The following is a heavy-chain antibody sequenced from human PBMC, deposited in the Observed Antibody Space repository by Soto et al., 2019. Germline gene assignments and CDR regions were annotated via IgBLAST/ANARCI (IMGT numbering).Heavy chain of an antibody. CDR3: ASSPSGYPVDY. V-gene: IGHV4-39*01. Sequence: QLQLQESGPGLVKPSETLSLTCTVSGGSISSSSYYWGWIRQPPGKGLEWIGSIYYSGSTYYNPSLKSRVTISVDTSKNQFSLKLSSVTAADTAVYYCASSPSGYPVDYWGQGTLVTVSS. D-gene: IGHD3-22*01. CDR2: IYYSGST. J-gene: IGHJ4*02. CDR1: GGSISSSSYY.